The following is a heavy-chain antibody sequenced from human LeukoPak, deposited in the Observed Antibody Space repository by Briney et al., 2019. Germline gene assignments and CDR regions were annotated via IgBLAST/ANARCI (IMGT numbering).Heavy chain of an antibody. CDR2: IYYSGST. J-gene: IGHJ5*02. CDR1: GGSISSYY. V-gene: IGHV4-59*01. Sequence: PSETLSLTCTVSGGSISSYYWSWIRQPPGKGLEWIGYIYYSGSTNYNPSLKSRVTISVDTSKNQFSLKLSSVTAADTAVYYCARASYSSSWFDPWGQGTLITVSS. CDR3: ARASYSSSWFDP. D-gene: IGHD6-13*01.